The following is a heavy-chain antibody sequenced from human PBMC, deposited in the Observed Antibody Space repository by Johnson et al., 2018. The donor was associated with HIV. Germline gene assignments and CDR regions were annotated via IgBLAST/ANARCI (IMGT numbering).Heavy chain of an antibody. CDR3: ARRSARSGGFDL. CDR2: IYSGGST. CDR1: GFTVSSNY. Sequence: VQLVESGGGVAQPGRSLRLSCAASGFTVSSNYMSWVRQAPGKGLEWVSVIYSGGSTYYADSVKGRFTISRDNSKNTLYLQMNSLRAGDTAVYYCARRSARSGGFDLWGQGTMVTVSS. D-gene: IGHD2-8*02. V-gene: IGHV3-66*04. J-gene: IGHJ3*01.